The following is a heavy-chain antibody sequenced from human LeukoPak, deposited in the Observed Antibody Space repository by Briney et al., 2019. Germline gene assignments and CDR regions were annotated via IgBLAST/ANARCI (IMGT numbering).Heavy chain of an antibody. CDR2: IYYSGST. D-gene: IGHD5-18*01. Sequence: SETLSLTCTVSGGSISSYYWSWIRQPPGKGLEWIGYIYYSGSTNYNPSLKSRVTISVDTSKNQFSLKLSSVTAADTAVYYCARVKPGNVDTAMVLVNYFDYWGQGTLVTVSS. CDR1: GGSISSYY. J-gene: IGHJ4*02. CDR3: ARVKPGNVDTAMVLVNYFDY. V-gene: IGHV4-59*01.